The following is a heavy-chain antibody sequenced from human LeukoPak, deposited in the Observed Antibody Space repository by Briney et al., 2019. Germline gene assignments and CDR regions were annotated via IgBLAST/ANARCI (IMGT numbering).Heavy chain of an antibody. J-gene: IGHJ6*02. Sequence: GGSLRLSCAVSGFTFSNYWMYWVRQGPGKGLVWVSRLNGDGDYTNYEDSVKGRFTISRDNAKNTLYLQMNSLRAEDTAAYYCARGGILYGMDVWGQGTTVTVSS. CDR1: GFTFSNYW. CDR3: ARGGILYGMDV. D-gene: IGHD6-13*01. CDR2: LNGDGDYT. V-gene: IGHV3-74*01.